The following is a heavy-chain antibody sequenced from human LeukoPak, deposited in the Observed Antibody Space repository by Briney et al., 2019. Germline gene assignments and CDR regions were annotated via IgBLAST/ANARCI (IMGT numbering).Heavy chain of an antibody. J-gene: IGHJ4*02. CDR1: GFTFSGYW. CDR2: INHDGDEK. D-gene: IGHD2/OR15-2a*01. CDR3: ATDRYYFNIDVPPRFDY. V-gene: IGHV3-7*01. Sequence: GGSLRLSCAGSGFTFSGYWMTWVRQAPGKGLEWVANINHDGDEKNYVDSVKGRFTISRDNAKNLVDLQMTALRVEDTAVYYCATDRYYFNIDVPPRFDYWGQGTLVTVSS.